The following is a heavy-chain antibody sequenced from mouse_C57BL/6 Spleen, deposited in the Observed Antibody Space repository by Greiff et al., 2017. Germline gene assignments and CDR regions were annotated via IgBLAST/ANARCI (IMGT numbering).Heavy chain of an antibody. Sequence: VQLQQSGPELVKPGASVKIPCKASGYTFTDYNMDWVKQSHGKSLEWIGDINPNNGGTIYNEKFKGKATLTVDKSSSTAYMGLRSLTSEDTAVYDCARGGKPLRYWFAYWGQGTLVTVSA. CDR2: INPNNGGT. D-gene: IGHD1-1*01. V-gene: IGHV1-18*01. CDR3: ARGGKPLRYWFAY. J-gene: IGHJ3*01. CDR1: GYTFTDYN.